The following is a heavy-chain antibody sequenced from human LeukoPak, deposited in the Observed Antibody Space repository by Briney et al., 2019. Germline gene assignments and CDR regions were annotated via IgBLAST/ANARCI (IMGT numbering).Heavy chain of an antibody. CDR3: ARGGEGATPYYYYMDV. CDR1: GGSISSYY. J-gene: IGHJ6*03. V-gene: IGHV4-4*09. D-gene: IGHD1-26*01. CDR2: IYTSGST. Sequence: PSETLSLTCTVSGGSISSYYWSWIRQPPGKGLEWIGYIYTSGSTNYNPSLKSLVTMSVDTSKNQFSLKLSSVTAADTAVYYCARGGEGATPYYYYMDVWGKGTTVTVSS.